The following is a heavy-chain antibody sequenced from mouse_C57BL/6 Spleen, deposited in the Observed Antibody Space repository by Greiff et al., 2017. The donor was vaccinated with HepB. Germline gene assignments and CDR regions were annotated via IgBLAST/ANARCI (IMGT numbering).Heavy chain of an antibody. V-gene: IGHV1-69*01. CDR1: GYTFTSYW. J-gene: IGHJ1*03. D-gene: IGHD1-1*01. Sequence: QVQLQQPGAELVMPGASVKLSCKASGYTFTSYWMHWVKQRPGQGLEWIGEIDPSDSYTNYNQKFKGKSTLTVDKSSSTAYMQLSSLTSEDSAVDYCARSVGCDYWYFDVWGTGTTVTVSS. CDR2: IDPSDSYT. CDR3: ARSVGCDYWYFDV.